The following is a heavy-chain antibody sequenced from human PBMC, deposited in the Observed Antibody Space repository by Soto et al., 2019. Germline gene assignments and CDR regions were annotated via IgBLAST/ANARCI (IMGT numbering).Heavy chain of an antibody. D-gene: IGHD2-15*01. J-gene: IGHJ5*02. Sequence: QVQLVQSGAEVKKPGSSVKVSCKASGGTFSSYTISWVRQAPGQGLEWMGRIIPILGIANYAQKFQGRVPIPANKSTSKAYMELSSLRSDDTAVYYCAREQLPVVVAASWGWFDPWFQGTLVSVSS. CDR3: AREQLPVVVAASWGWFDP. CDR1: GGTFSSYT. CDR2: IIPILGIA. V-gene: IGHV1-69*08.